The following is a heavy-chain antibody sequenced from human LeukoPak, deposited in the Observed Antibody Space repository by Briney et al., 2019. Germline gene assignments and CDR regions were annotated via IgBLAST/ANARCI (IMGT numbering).Heavy chain of an antibody. CDR1: GFTFSSYA. V-gene: IGHV3-23*01. D-gene: IGHD7-27*01. CDR2: ISGSGGST. CDR3: ARDLSLTGDSYFDY. J-gene: IGHJ4*02. Sequence: GGSLRLSCAASGFTFSSYAMSWVRQAPGKGLEWVSAISGSGGSTYYADSVKGRFTISRDNSKNTLYLQMNSLRAEDTAVYYCARDLSLTGDSYFDYWGQGTLVTVSS.